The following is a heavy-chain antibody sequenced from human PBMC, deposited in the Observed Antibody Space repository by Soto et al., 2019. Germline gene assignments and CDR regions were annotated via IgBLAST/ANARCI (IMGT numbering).Heavy chain of an antibody. CDR1: GGSISSYY. CDR2: IYYSGST. V-gene: IGHV4-59*08. J-gene: IGHJ3*02. CDR3: ARHLFGLRGRDAFDI. Sequence: SETLSLTCTVSGGSISSYYWSWIRQPPGKGLEWIGYIYYSGSTNYNPSLKSRVTISVDTSKNQFSLKLSSVTAADTAVYYCARHLFGLRGRDAFDIWGQGTMVTVSS. D-gene: IGHD1-26*01.